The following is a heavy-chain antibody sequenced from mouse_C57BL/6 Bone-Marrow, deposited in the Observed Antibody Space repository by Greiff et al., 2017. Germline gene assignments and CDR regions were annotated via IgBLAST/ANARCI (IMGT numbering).Heavy chain of an antibody. CDR2: INPNYGTT. V-gene: IGHV1-39*01. Sequence: VQLQQSGPELVKPGASVKISCKASGYSFTDYYMNWVKQSTGKSLEWIGVINPNYGTTSYNQKFKGKATLTVDQSSTAAYLQLRSLTSEDSAVYYCARDYYGRRGDFDDWGQGTTLTVAS. CDR3: ARDYYGRRGDFDD. J-gene: IGHJ2*01. CDR1: GYSFTDYY. D-gene: IGHD1-1*01.